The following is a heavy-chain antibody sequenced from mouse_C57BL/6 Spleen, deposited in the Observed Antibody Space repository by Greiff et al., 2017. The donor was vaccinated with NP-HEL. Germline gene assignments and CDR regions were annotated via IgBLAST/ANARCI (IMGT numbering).Heavy chain of an antibody. J-gene: IGHJ3*01. CDR2: IYPGDGDT. CDR1: GYAFSSYW. CDR3: ARGGDYPWFAY. Sequence: QVQLQQSGAELVKPGASVKISCKASGYAFSSYWMNWVKQRPGKGLEWIGQIYPGDGDTNYNGKFKGKATLTADKSFSTAYMQLSSLTSEDSAVYFCARGGDYPWFAYWGQGTLVTVSA. D-gene: IGHD2-4*01. V-gene: IGHV1-80*01.